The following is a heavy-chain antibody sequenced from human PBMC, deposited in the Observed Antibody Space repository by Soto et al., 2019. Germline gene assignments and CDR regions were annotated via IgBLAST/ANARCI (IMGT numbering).Heavy chain of an antibody. V-gene: IGHV1-69*02. Sequence: PVKVSCKASGGTFSSSTISWVRKAPGQGLEWMGRIIPILGIANYAQKFQGRVTITADKSTSTAYMELSSLRSEDTAVYYCATRSGHDAFDIWGQGTMVTVSS. D-gene: IGHD3-10*01. CDR1: GGTFSSST. CDR2: IIPILGIA. J-gene: IGHJ3*02. CDR3: ATRSGHDAFDI.